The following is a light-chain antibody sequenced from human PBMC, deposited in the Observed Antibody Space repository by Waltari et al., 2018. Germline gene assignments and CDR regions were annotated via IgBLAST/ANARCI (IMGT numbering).Light chain of an antibody. J-gene: IGKJ1*01. CDR2: DAS. V-gene: IGKV3-20*01. CDR1: QSVSRT. Sequence: EIVLTQSPGTLSLSPGERSTLSGRASQSVSRTLAWYPQNPGQAPKLRIYDASIRATGIPNGFPCCGAGTDFSLTISSLDPEDFAIYFCQHYVRLPATFGQGTKVEIK. CDR3: QHYVRLPAT.